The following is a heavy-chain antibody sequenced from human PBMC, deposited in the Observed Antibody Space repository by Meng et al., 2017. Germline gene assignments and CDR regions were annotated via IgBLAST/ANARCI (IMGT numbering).Heavy chain of an antibody. Sequence: SVKVSCKASGGTFSSYAISWVRQAPGQGREWMGGIIPIFGTANYAQKFQGRVTSTAHESTSTVYMELSSLRSEDTAVYYCARTPSRRYYYGSETPRKYYYYYGMDVWGQGTTVTVSS. J-gene: IGHJ6*02. CDR3: ARTPSRRYYYGSETPRKYYYYYGMDV. CDR2: IIPIFGTA. V-gene: IGHV1-69*13. D-gene: IGHD3-10*01. CDR1: GGTFSSYA.